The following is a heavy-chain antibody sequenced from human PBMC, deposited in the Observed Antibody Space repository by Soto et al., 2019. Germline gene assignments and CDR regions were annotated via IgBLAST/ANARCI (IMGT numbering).Heavy chain of an antibody. CDR1: GYSFSSYG. CDR2: INPYNGNT. CDR3: ARDPGAATFDY. D-gene: IGHD1-26*01. Sequence: ASVKVSCKASGYSFSSYGVSWVRQAPGQGLGWIGWINPYNGNTLNAQNLQGRVTLTTDTSTSTAYMELRSLRSDDTAIYYCARDPGAATFDYWGQGTLVTVSS. J-gene: IGHJ4*01. V-gene: IGHV1-18*04.